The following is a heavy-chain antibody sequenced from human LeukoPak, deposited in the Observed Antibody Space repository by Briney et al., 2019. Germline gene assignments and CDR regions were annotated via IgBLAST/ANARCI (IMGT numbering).Heavy chain of an antibody. CDR1: GFTFSSYG. J-gene: IGHJ4*02. V-gene: IGHV3-30*03. D-gene: IGHD5-12*01. Sequence: GRSLRLSCAASGFTFSSYGMHWVRQAPGKGLEWVAVISYDGSNKYYADSLKGRFTISRDNSKNTLYLQMSSLRAEDTAVYYCVRDRGYSGYDGCDYWGQGTLVTVSS. CDR2: ISYDGSNK. CDR3: VRDRGYSGYDGCDY.